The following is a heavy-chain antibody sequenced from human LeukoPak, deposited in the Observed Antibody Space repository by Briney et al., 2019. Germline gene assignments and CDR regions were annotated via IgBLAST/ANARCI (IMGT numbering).Heavy chain of an antibody. CDR2: IYYTGGT. CDR3: ARAPGVFDI. CDR1: GDSITSGSYY. J-gene: IGHJ3*02. Sequence: SETLSLTCTVSGDSITSGSYYWAWIRQHPGKGLEWIVYIYYTGGTHYNPSLKSRLTISVDTSENHFSLKLSSVTAADTAIYFCARAPGVFDIWGQGTMVTVSS. D-gene: IGHD2-8*01. V-gene: IGHV4-31*03.